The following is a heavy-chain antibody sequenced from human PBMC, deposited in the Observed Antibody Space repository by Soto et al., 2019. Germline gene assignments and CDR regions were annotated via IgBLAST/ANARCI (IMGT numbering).Heavy chain of an antibody. CDR3: GSDLAAAGL. D-gene: IGHD6-13*01. CDR1: GYNFTSHY. J-gene: IGHJ4*03. Sequence: GASVKVSSKASGYNFTSHYIHWVRQAPGQGLEWMAIINPYGGSTNYAQKFRGRVTLTMDTSTSTVYMEVSSLRSEDTGVYYCGSDLAAAGLWGQGTMVTVSS. CDR2: INPYGGST. V-gene: IGHV1-46*01.